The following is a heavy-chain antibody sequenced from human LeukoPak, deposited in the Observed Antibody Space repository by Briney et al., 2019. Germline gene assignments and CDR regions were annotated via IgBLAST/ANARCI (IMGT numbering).Heavy chain of an antibody. CDR3: ARGVTSLYFDY. J-gene: IGHJ4*02. V-gene: IGHV4-30-2*01. CDR1: GGSISSGGYS. D-gene: IGHD3-16*02. CDR2: IYHSGST. Sequence: SETLSLTCAVSGGSISSGGYSWSWIRQPPGKGLEWIGYIYHSGSTYYNPSLKSRVTISVDRSKNQLSLNLSSVTAADTAVYYCARGVTSLYFDYWGQGTLATVSS.